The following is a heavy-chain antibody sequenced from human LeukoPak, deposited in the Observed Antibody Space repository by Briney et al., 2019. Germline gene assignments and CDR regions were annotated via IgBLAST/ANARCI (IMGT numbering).Heavy chain of an antibody. CDR1: GFTFSSYS. Sequence: GGSLRLSCAASGFTFSSYSINWVREAPGKGVEGVSSISSSSGYIYYADSVKGRFTISRDNAKNSLYLQMNSLRAEDTAVYYCARDRKQQLVPYYYYGMDVWGQGATVTVSS. J-gene: IGHJ6*02. CDR2: ISSSSGYI. V-gene: IGHV3-21*01. CDR3: ARDRKQQLVPYYYYGMDV. D-gene: IGHD6-13*01.